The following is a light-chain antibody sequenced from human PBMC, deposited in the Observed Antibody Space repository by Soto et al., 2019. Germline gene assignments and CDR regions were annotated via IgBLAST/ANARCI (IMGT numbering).Light chain of an antibody. CDR3: ATWDDSLNAVV. CDR1: SSNIGSNT. J-gene: IGLJ2*01. Sequence: QLVLTQPPSASGTPGQRVSISCSGSSSNIGSNTVNWYQQLPGTAPKLLLYSNDQRPSGVPDRFSGSKSGTSASLAISGLRSEDEADYYCATWDDSLNAVVFGGGTKLTVL. V-gene: IGLV1-44*01. CDR2: SND.